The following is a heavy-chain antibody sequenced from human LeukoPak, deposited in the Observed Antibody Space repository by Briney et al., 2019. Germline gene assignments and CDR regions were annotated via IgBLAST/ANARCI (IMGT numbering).Heavy chain of an antibody. CDR2: ISSRGRTI. V-gene: IGHV3-11*01. J-gene: IGHJ1*01. CDR1: GFAFSDYN. Sequence: GGSLRLSCAASGFAFSDYNMTWIRQAPGKGLEWVSHISSRGRTIYYADSVKGRVTISRDNAKNSMYLQMYSLRAEDTAVYYCARGSRYFLHWGQGTPVTVSS. CDR3: ARGSRYFLH.